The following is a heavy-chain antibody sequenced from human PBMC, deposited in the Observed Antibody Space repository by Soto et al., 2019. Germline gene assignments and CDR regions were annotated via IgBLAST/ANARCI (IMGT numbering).Heavy chain of an antibody. CDR1: GYTFTSYG. Sequence: ASVKVSCKASGYTFTSYGISWVRQAPGQGLEWMGWISAYNGNTNYAQKLQGRVTMTTDTSTSTAYMELRSLRSDDTAVYYCARVISTIFGVWGDNGFDPWGQGTVVTVSA. D-gene: IGHD3-3*01. CDR3: ARVISTIFGVWGDNGFDP. V-gene: IGHV1-18*01. J-gene: IGHJ5*02. CDR2: ISAYNGNT.